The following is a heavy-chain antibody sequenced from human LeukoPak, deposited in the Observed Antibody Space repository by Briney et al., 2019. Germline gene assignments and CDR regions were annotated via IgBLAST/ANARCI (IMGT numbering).Heavy chain of an antibody. J-gene: IGHJ3*02. V-gene: IGHV3-48*01. CDR1: GFTFSSYS. CDR2: ISSSSSTI. Sequence: GGSLRLSCAASGFTFSSYSMNWVRQAPGKGLEWVSYISSSSSTIYYADSVKGRFTISRDNSKNTLYLQMNSLRAEDTAVYYCARDRPGVAGTLDAFDIWGQGTMVTVSS. D-gene: IGHD6-19*01. CDR3: ARDRPGVAGTLDAFDI.